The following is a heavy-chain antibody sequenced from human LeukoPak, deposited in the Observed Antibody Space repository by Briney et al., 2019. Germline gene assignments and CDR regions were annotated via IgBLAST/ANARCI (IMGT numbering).Heavy chain of an antibody. V-gene: IGHV4-39*01. CDR2: IYYSGST. D-gene: IGHD6-6*01. CDR1: GGSISSSSYY. Sequence: ASETLSLTCTVSGGSISSSSYYWGWIRQPPGKGLEWIGSIYYSGSTYYNPSLKSRVTISVDTSKNQFSLKLSSVTAADTAVYYCVSVYSSSSGVYYYYYMDVWGKGTTVTVSS. J-gene: IGHJ6*03. CDR3: VSVYSSSSGVYYYYYMDV.